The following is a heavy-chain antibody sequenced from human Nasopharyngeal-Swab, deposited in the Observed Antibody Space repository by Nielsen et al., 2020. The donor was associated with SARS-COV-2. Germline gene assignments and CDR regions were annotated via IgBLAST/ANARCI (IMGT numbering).Heavy chain of an antibody. CDR3: ARGGDPREVVAATDCFDP. V-gene: IGHV1-46*01. CDR2: IDPSGGST. D-gene: IGHD2-15*01. Sequence: WVRQAPGQGLEWMGIIDPSGGSTTYAPKFQDRVTLTRDTSTSTVYMELYSLTSEDTAVYYCARGGDPREVVAATDCFDPWGQGTLVTVSS. J-gene: IGHJ5*02.